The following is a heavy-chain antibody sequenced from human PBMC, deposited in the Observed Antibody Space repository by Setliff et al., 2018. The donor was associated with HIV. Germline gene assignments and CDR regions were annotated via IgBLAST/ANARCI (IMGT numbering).Heavy chain of an antibody. J-gene: IGHJ2*01. CDR1: GYSFTGYY. CDR2: INLNSAGT. CDR3: ARLQLKVTTWYFDL. D-gene: IGHD4-17*01. V-gene: IGHV1-2*02. Sequence: ASVKVSCKASGYSFTGYYIHWVRQAPGQGLEWMGWINLNSAGTNYAQKFQGRVTMTRDTSISTAYMELSGLRSDDTAVYYCARLQLKVTTWYFDLWGRGTLVTVSS.